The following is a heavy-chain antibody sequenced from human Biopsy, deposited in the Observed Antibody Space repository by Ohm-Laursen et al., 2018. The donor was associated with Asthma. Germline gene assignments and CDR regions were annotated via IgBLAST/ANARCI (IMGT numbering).Heavy chain of an antibody. J-gene: IGHJ4*02. Sequence: ASVKVSCKVSGYSLTDLSMHWVRQAPGQGLEWMGGHDHEEGGTVNARRFQGRVAMTEETSTDTAYMELSSLSSDDTAVYYCASDFPKDYVRYNFQFWGQGTLVTVSS. CDR1: GYSLTDLS. CDR3: ASDFPKDYVRYNFQF. D-gene: IGHD4-17*01. V-gene: IGHV1-24*01. CDR2: HDHEEGGT.